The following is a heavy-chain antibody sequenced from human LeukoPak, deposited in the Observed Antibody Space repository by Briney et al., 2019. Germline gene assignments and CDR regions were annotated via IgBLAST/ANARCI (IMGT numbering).Heavy chain of an antibody. D-gene: IGHD6-6*01. V-gene: IGHV4-34*01. J-gene: IGHJ5*02. CDR1: GGSFSGYY. CDR3: AASSSTDWFDP. CDR2: INHSGST. Sequence: KPSETLSLTCAVYGGSFSGYYWTWIRQPPGEGLEWIGEINHSGSTNYNPSLKSRVTISVDTSKNQFSLKLTFVTAADTAVYYCAASSSTDWFDPWGQGALVTVSS.